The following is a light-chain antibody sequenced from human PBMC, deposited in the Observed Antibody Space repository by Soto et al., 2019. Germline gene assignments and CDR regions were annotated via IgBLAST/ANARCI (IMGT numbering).Light chain of an antibody. CDR3: SSYTSSRAWV. CDR2: EVS. CDR1: TSDVGGYNH. V-gene: IGLV2-14*01. Sequence: QSALTQPASVSGSPGQSIAISCTGTTSDVGGYNHVSWYQQHPGKAPKLMIYEVSDRPSGVPNRFSGSKSGSTASLTISGIQAEDEADYYCSSYTSSRAWVFGGGTKLTVL. J-gene: IGLJ3*02.